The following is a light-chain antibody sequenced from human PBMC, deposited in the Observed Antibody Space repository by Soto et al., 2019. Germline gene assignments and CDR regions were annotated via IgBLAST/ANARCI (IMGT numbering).Light chain of an antibody. CDR2: DAY. V-gene: IGKV3-11*01. J-gene: IGKJ5*01. Sequence: EFVLTQSPGTLSLSPGERATLSCRASQSFRGLLAWYQQKPGQAPRLLIYDAYNRATGIPPRFSGSGSGTDFTLTISSLEPEDSAVYYCQQRHRWPITFGQGTRLEIK. CDR1: QSFRGL. CDR3: QQRHRWPIT.